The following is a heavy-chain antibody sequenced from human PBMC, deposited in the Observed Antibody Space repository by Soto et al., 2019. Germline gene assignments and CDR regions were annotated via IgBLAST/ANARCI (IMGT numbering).Heavy chain of an antibody. Sequence: ASVKVSCKVSGYTLTELSMHWVRQAPGKGLEWMGGFDPEDGETIYAQKFQGRVTMTEDTSTDTAYMELSSLRSEDTAVYYCATGKGGYYHNYYYYYGRDVWGQGTTVTVSS. CDR1: GYTLTELS. V-gene: IGHV1-24*01. J-gene: IGHJ6*02. CDR3: ATGKGGYYHNYYYYYGRDV. CDR2: FDPEDGET. D-gene: IGHD3-3*01.